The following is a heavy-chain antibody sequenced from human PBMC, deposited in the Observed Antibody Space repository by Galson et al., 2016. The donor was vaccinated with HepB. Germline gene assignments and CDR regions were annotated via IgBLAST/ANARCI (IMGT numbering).Heavy chain of an antibody. D-gene: IGHD2-21*01. J-gene: IGHJ6*02. V-gene: IGHV3-74*01. CDR2: IKSDGSST. CDR3: AAYLGV. Sequence: SLRLSCAASGFTLSNYWMDWVRQAPGKGLVWVSRIKSDGSSTSYADSVKGRFTISRDNVKNMLYLQMNSLRAEDTAVYYCAAYLGVWGQGTTVTVSS. CDR1: GFTLSNYW.